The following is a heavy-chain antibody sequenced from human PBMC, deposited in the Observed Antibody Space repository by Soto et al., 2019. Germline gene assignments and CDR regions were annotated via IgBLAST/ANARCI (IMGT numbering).Heavy chain of an antibody. J-gene: IGHJ4*02. V-gene: IGHV1-18*01. CDR1: GYTFSSDG. D-gene: IGHD6-19*01. Sequence: QVQLVQSGAEVRKPGASVRVSCKASGYTFSSDGIVWVRQAPGQGLEWMGWINVNNGDTNYAQKLQGRVAMTTDTSTNTAYMELRSLTSDDTAVYYCARVFKQWLPPDYWGQGTLVTVSS. CDR3: ARVFKQWLPPDY. CDR2: INVNNGDT.